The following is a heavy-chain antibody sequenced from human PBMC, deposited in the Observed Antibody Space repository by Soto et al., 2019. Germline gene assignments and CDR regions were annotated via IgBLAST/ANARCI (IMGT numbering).Heavy chain of an antibody. CDR2: INAGNGDT. J-gene: IGHJ1*01. Sequence: ASVKASCKAPGYTFTSFPIHWVRQAPGQRLEWMGWINAGNGDTKYSQKFQGRVTVTRDTSASTAYMELISLGSEDTAVCCCTRAARGEHWRQGALVTVSS. D-gene: IGHD2-21*01. CDR1: GYTFTSFP. CDR3: TRAARGEH. V-gene: IGHV1-3*01.